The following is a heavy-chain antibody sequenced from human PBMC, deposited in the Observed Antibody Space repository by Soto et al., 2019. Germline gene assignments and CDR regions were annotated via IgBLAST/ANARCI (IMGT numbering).Heavy chain of an antibody. J-gene: IGHJ5*02. CDR2: IKSKTDGGTT. CDR1: GFTFSNAW. CDR3: TTEGYGHRIFGVVINNWFDP. D-gene: IGHD3-3*02. Sequence: GGSLRLSCAASGFTFSNAWMNWVRQAPGKGLEWVGRIKSKTDGGTTDYAAPVKGRFTISRDDSKNTLYLQMNSLKTEDTAVYYCTTEGYGHRIFGVVINNWFDPWGQGTLVTVSS. V-gene: IGHV3-15*07.